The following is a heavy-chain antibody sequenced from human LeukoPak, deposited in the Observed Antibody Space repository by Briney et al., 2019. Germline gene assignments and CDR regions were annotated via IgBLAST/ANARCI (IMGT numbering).Heavy chain of an antibody. CDR3: ARTRYSGSHNSAFDL. V-gene: IGHV4-59*08. D-gene: IGHD1-26*01. CDR1: RGSISGHY. Sequence: SETLSLTCTVSRGSISGHYWSWIRQSPGKGLEWIGNTYYSGNTNYNPSLKSRATISIDTSRIHFSLHLSSVTAADTAVYYCARTRYSGSHNSAFDLWGQGTVVTVSS. CDR2: TYYSGNT. J-gene: IGHJ3*01.